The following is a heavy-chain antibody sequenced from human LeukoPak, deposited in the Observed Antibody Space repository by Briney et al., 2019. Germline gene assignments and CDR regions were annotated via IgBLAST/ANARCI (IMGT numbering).Heavy chain of an antibody. CDR1: GFTFSSYS. Sequence: GGSLRLSCAASGFTFSSYSMNWVRQAPGKGLEWVSSISSSSSYIYYADSVKGRFTISRDNSKNTLYLQMNSLRAEDTAVYYCARDSGTYYPIFDCWGQGALVTVSS. J-gene: IGHJ4*02. CDR3: ARDSGTYYPIFDC. CDR2: ISSSSSYI. D-gene: IGHD1-26*01. V-gene: IGHV3-21*04.